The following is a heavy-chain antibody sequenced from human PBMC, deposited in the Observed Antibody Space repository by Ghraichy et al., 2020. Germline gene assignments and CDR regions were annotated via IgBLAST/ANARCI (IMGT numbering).Heavy chain of an antibody. CDR1: GYTLSDYY. J-gene: IGHJ6*02. V-gene: IGHV1-2*02. Sequence: ASVKVSCRTSGYTLSDYYIHWVRQAPGQGLEWIGWIDPKSGGTKYAQKFQGRVTMTRDTASRTGYMELSSLMSDVTAVYFCNAQPPFFDSDLDIGDQGTTFTAPS. CDR3: NAQPPFFDSDLDI. CDR2: IDPKSGGT. D-gene: IGHD3/OR15-3a*01.